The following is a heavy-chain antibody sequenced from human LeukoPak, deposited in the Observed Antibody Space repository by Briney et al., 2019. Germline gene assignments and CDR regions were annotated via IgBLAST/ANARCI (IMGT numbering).Heavy chain of an antibody. V-gene: IGHV3-30*18. CDR1: GFTFSSYG. CDR3: AKGRMITFGGVIVGDYFDY. D-gene: IGHD3-16*02. Sequence: PGRSLRLSCAASGFTFSSYGMHWVRQAPGKGLEWVAIITYDGSNKYYADSVKGRFTISRDNSKNSLYLQMNSLRTEDTALYYCAKGRMITFGGVIVGDYFDYWGQGTLVTVSS. CDR2: ITYDGSNK. J-gene: IGHJ4*02.